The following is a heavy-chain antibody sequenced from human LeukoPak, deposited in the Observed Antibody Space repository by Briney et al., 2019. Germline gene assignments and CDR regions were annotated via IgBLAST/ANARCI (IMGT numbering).Heavy chain of an antibody. CDR3: AKRGVVIRVILIGFHKEAYYFDS. CDR1: GITLSNYG. CDR2: ISGSGGRS. J-gene: IGHJ4*02. D-gene: IGHD3-9*01. Sequence: GGSLRLSCAVSGITLSNYGMSWVRQAPGKGLEWVAGISGSGGRSNYADSVKGRFTISRDNPKNTLYLQMNSLRAEDTAVYFCAKRGVVIRVILIGFHKEAYYFDSWAREPWSPSPQ. V-gene: IGHV3-23*01.